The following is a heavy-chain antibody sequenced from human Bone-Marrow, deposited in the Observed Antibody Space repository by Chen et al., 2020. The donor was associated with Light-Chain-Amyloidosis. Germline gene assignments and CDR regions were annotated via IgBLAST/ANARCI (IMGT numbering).Heavy chain of an antibody. CDR2: IRYDGSDK. CDR1: GFIFSYYG. D-gene: IGHD3-22*01. CDR3: AKDSGGYFDSSGPLS. V-gene: IGHV3-30*02. Sequence: QVQLVESGGGVVQPGGSLRLSCAASGFIFSYYGMHWVRQAPGKGLEWVAFIRYDGSDKDYADSVKGRFTISRDNSENTLFLQMKSLRADDTAVYYCAKDSGGYFDSSGPLSWGQGTLVTVSS. J-gene: IGHJ4*02.